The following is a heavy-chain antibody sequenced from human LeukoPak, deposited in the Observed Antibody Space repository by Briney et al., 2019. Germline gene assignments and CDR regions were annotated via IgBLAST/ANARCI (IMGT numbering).Heavy chain of an antibody. J-gene: IGHJ4*02. D-gene: IGHD5-18*01. CDR1: GFTFRSYG. CDR3: AKIGLTAMALYYFDY. V-gene: IGHV3-23*01. CDR2: ISGSGGST. Sequence: PGGSLRLSCAASGFTFRSYGMSWVRQAPGKGLEWVSAISGSGGSTYYADSVKGRFTISRDNSKNTLYLQMNSLRAEDTAVYYCAKIGLTAMALYYFDYWGQGTLVTVSS.